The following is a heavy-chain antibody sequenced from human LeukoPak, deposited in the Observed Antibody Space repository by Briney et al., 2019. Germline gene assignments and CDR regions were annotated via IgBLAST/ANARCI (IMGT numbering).Heavy chain of an antibody. V-gene: IGHV1-18*01. CDR1: GGTFSSYA. CDR2: ISAYNGNT. D-gene: IGHD3-22*01. CDR3: ARDNYYDSSGYGL. Sequence: WASVKVSCKASGGTFSSYAISWVRQAPGQGLEWMGWISAYNGNTNYAQKLQGRVTMTTDTSTSTAYMELRSLRSDDTAVYYCARDNYYDSSGYGLWGQGTLVTVSS. J-gene: IGHJ4*02.